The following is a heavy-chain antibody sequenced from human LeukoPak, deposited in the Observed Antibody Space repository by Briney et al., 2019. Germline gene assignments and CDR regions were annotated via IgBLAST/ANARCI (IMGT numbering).Heavy chain of an antibody. D-gene: IGHD2/OR15-2a*01. CDR1: GFTFSDYG. CDR3: VRDVFSLGDS. V-gene: IGHV3-74*01. Sequence: GGSLRLSCAASGFTFSDYGMHWVRQAPGKGLVWVSHINHDGTLRNYADSVKGRFTISRDFAKNTLYLQMNTLGAEDTAVYYCVRDVFSLGDSWGQGALVTVSS. J-gene: IGHJ4*02. CDR2: INHDGTLR.